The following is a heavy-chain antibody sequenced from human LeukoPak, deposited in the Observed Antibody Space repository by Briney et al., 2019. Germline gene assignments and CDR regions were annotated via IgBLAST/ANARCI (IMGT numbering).Heavy chain of an antibody. CDR1: GGSISSSSYY. D-gene: IGHD2-2*01. Sequence: LSLTCTVSGGSISSSSYYWGWIRQPPGKGLEWISYITSSSSIIYYADSVKGRFTISRDNAKNSLYLQMNSLRAEDTALYYCARDLGVVVPAATSYMDVWGKGTTVTVSS. CDR3: ARDLGVVVPAATSYMDV. CDR2: ITSSSSII. V-gene: IGHV3-11*01. J-gene: IGHJ6*03.